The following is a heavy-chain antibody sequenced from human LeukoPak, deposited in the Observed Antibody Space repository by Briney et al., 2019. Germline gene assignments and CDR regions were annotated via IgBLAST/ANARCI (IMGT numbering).Heavy chain of an antibody. Sequence: ASVKVSCKASGYTFTGYYMHWVRQAPGQGLEWMGWINPNSGGTNYAQNFRGRVTITRDSSLSTAYMDLSRLRSDDTALYYCARARKTRNIYGDYVFLFDYWGQGTLVTVSS. CDR3: ARARKTRNIYGDYVFLFDY. V-gene: IGHV1-2*02. CDR1: GYTFTGYY. J-gene: IGHJ4*02. CDR2: INPNSGGT. D-gene: IGHD4-17*01.